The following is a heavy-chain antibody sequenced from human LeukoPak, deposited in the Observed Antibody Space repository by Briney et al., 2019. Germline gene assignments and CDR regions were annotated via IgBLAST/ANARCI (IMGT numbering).Heavy chain of an antibody. Sequence: SETLSLTCTVSGGSISSYYWSWIRRPAGKGLEWIGRIYSTGSTNYNPSLKSRVTMSVDTSKNQFSLGLRSVTAADTAVYYCARQIASAGTAGFDFWGQGALVTVSS. V-gene: IGHV4-4*07. CDR3: ARQIASAGTAGFDF. CDR1: GGSISSYY. J-gene: IGHJ4*02. CDR2: IYSTGST. D-gene: IGHD6-13*01.